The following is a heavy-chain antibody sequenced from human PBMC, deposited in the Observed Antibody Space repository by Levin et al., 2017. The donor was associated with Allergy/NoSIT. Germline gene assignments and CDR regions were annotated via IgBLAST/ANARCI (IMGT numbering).Heavy chain of an antibody. Sequence: SQTLSLTCTVSGGSISSSSYYWGWIRQPPGKGLEWIGSIYYSGSTYYNPYLKSRVTISVDTSKNQFSLKLSSVTAADTAVYYCASYDSSGYYYPLLDYWGQGTLVTVSS. CDR3: ASYDSSGYYYPLLDY. V-gene: IGHV4-39*07. CDR1: GGSISSSSYY. D-gene: IGHD3-22*01. J-gene: IGHJ4*02. CDR2: IYYSGST.